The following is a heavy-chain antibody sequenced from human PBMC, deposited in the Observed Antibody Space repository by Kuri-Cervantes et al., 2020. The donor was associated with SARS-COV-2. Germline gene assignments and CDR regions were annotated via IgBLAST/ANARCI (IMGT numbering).Heavy chain of an antibody. V-gene: IGHV3-23*01. J-gene: IGHJ4*02. CDR3: ARSNSIAAAGLNFDY. D-gene: IGHD6-13*01. Sequence: GGSLRLSCAASGFTFSSYAMSWVRQAPGKGLEWVSAISGSGGSTYYADSVKGRFTISRDNSKNTLYLQMNSLRAEDTAVYYCARSNSIAAAGLNFDYWGQGTLVTVSS. CDR2: ISGSGGST. CDR1: GFTFSSYA.